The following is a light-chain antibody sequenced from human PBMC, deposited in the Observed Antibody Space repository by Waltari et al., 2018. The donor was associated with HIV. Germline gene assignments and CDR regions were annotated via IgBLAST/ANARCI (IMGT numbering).Light chain of an antibody. V-gene: IGLV2-8*01. CDR2: DVT. Sequence: QSALTQPPSPSGSPGQSVSISCTGASSDVGAFKYVSWYQQHPGNAPKLLLYDVTKRPSWGPDGFSGSKSGNTASLTVSGLQAEDEAHYYCSSYAGSSMSYAFGTGTKVTVL. J-gene: IGLJ1*01. CDR3: SSYAGSSMSYA. CDR1: SSDVGAFKY.